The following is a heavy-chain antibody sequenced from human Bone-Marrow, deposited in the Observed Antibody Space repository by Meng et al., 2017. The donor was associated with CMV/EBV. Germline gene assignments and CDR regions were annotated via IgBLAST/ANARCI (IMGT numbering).Heavy chain of an antibody. Sequence: GSTFTGYSMHWVRHAPGQGLEWMGWLNPNSGGTNYAQKFQGRVTMTRDTSISTAYMELSRLRSDDTAVYYCARDPTNYDFWSGYFDYWGQGTLVTVSS. D-gene: IGHD3-3*01. CDR3: ARDPTNYDFWSGYFDY. J-gene: IGHJ4*02. CDR2: LNPNSGGT. V-gene: IGHV1-2*02. CDR1: GSTFTGYS.